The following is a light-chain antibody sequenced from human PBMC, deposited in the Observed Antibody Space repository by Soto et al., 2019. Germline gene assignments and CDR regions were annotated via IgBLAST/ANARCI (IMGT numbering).Light chain of an antibody. CDR3: QQYDKWPSIT. Sequence: ETVLTQSPPILSVSPGERATLSCRASQRVSNNLAWYQQKLGQAPRLLIYGASTRATGIPARFSGSGSGTEFTLSISSLQSEDFAVYYCQQYDKWPSITFGQGTRLEIK. J-gene: IGKJ5*01. CDR2: GAS. CDR1: QRVSNN. V-gene: IGKV3-15*01.